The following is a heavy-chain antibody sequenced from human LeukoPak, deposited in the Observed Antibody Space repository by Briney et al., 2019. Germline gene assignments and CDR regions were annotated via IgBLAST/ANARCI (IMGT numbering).Heavy chain of an antibody. Sequence: GASVKVSCKASGYTFTGYYMHWVRQAPGQGLEWMGWINPNSGGTNYAQKFQGRVTMTRDMSISTAYMEVSGLRFDDTAVYYCASIGYCTKTSCRLRTDYWGQGTLVTVSS. J-gene: IGHJ4*02. CDR1: GYTFTGYY. D-gene: IGHD2-2*01. CDR3: ASIGYCTKTSCRLRTDY. V-gene: IGHV1-2*02. CDR2: INPNSGGT.